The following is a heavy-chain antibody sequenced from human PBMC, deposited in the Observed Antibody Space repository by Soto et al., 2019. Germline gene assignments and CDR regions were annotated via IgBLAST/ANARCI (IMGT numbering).Heavy chain of an antibody. CDR3: ARAPFLTGYLDY. D-gene: IGHD3-9*01. CDR2: ISSSGGSI. J-gene: IGHJ4*02. CDR1: GFTFSSYE. Sequence: EVQLVESGGGLVQPGGSLRLSCAASGFTFSSYEMNWVRQAPGKGLEWASYISSSGGSIYYADSVKGRFTISRDNAKNSLYLQINSLRAEDTAVYYCARAPFLTGYLDYWGQGTLVTVSS. V-gene: IGHV3-48*03.